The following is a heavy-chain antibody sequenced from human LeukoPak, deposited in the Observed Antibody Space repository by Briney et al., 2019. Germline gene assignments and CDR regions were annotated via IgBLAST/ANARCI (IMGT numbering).Heavy chain of an antibody. J-gene: IGHJ4*02. D-gene: IGHD5-18*01. V-gene: IGHV4-31*03. CDR1: GGSISSGGYY. CDR2: IYYSGST. Sequence: SQTLSLTCTVSGGSISSGGYYWSWIRQHPGKGLEWIGYIYYSGSTYYNPSLRSRVTISVDTSKNQFSLKLSSVTAADTAVYYCARGTRGYSYGLSYWGQGTLVIVSS. CDR3: ARGTRGYSYGLSY.